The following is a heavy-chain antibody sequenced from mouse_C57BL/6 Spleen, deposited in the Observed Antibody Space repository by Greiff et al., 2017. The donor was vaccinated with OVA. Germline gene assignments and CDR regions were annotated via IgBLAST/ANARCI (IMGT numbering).Heavy chain of an antibody. CDR1: GYPFTSYW. V-gene: IGHV1-52*01. Sequence: QVQLQQPGAELVRPGSSVKLSCKASGYPFTSYWMHWVKQRPIQGLEWIGNIDPSDSETHYNQKFKDKATLTVDKSSSTAYMQLSSLTSEDSAVYYCARAGYYPYWYFDVWGTGTTVTVSS. J-gene: IGHJ1*03. CDR3: ARAGYYPYWYFDV. CDR2: IDPSDSET. D-gene: IGHD2-3*01.